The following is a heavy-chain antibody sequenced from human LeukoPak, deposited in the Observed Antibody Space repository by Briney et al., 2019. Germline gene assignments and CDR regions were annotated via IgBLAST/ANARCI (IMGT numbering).Heavy chain of an antibody. V-gene: IGHV4-4*09. Sequence: PSETLSPTCTVSGGSMSNYHWSWIRQPPGKGLQWIGYIYSSGSTTYNPALKSRLTISVDTSKNLLSLKLSSVTAADTAVYYCARRAIPENYFDYWGQGTLVTVSS. D-gene: IGHD2-21*01. J-gene: IGHJ4*02. CDR1: GGSMSNYH. CDR3: ARRAIPENYFDY. CDR2: IYSSGST.